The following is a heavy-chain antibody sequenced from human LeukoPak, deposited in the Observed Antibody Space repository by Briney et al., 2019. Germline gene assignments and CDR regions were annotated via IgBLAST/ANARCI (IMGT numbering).Heavy chain of an antibody. D-gene: IGHD5-24*01. CDR2: IYHSGAT. J-gene: IGHJ4*02. Sequence: SETLSLTCSVSDFSITNAYYWGWIRQPPGRGLEYLGNIYHSGATYYNPSLKSRVTISVDTSKNQFSLKLNSVTAADTAVYYCARHRSKWLQSSFDYWGQGTLVTVSS. V-gene: IGHV4-38-2*02. CDR3: ARHRSKWLQSSFDY. CDR1: DFSITNAYY.